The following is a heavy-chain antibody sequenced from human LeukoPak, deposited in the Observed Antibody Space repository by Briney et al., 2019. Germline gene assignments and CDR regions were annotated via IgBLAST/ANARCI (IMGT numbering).Heavy chain of an antibody. J-gene: IGHJ3*02. D-gene: IGHD3-10*01. CDR1: GFTFSSYA. V-gene: IGHV3-23*01. CDR2: ISGSGGST. Sequence: PGGSLRLSCAASGFTFSSYAMSWVRQAPGKELEWVSAISGSGGSTYYADSVKGRFTISRDNSKNTLYLQMNSLSAEDTAVYYCAKDLLLFGESPDAFDIWGQGTMVTVSS. CDR3: AKDLLLFGESPDAFDI.